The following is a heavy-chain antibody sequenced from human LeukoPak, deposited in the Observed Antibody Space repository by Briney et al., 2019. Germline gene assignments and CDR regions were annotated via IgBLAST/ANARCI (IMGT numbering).Heavy chain of an antibody. CDR1: GYTFTGYY. D-gene: IGHD3-3*01. J-gene: IGHJ4*02. CDR2: INPNSGGT. V-gene: IGHV1-2*02. CDR3: ARVTYYDFWSGYYLFGY. Sequence: ASVKVSCKASGYTFTGYYMHWVRQAPGQGLEWMGWINPNSGGTNYAQKFQGRVTMTRDTSISTAYMELSRLRSDDTAVYYCARVTYYDFWSGYYLFGYWGQGTLVTVSS.